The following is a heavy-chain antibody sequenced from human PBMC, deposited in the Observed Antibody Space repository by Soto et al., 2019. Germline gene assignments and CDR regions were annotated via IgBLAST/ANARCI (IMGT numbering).Heavy chain of an antibody. Sequence: SETLSLTCTVSGGSISSGGYYWSWIRQHPGKGLEWIGYIYYSGSTYYNPSLKSRVTISVDTSKNQFSLKLSSVTAADTAVYYCARTGYCGGDCYSVAFDIWGQGTMVTVSS. CDR2: IYYSGST. D-gene: IGHD2-21*02. V-gene: IGHV4-31*03. CDR3: ARTGYCGGDCYSVAFDI. J-gene: IGHJ3*02. CDR1: GGSISSGGYY.